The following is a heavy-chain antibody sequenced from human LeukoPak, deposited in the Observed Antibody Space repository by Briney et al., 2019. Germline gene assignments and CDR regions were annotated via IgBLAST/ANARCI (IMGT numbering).Heavy chain of an antibody. V-gene: IGHV3-11*01. D-gene: IGHD1-26*01. CDR3: AIDQVDSGGATFPDY. Sequence: GGSLRLSSAASVFTFCDCNASWIRQGPGGGLGRVSYISSSGSTIYYADSVRGPFTISRDNAKNSLYLQMNSLRAEDTAVYHCAIDQVDSGGATFPDYWGERALVTVSS. J-gene: IGHJ4*02. CDR2: ISSSGSTI. CDR1: VFTFCDCN.